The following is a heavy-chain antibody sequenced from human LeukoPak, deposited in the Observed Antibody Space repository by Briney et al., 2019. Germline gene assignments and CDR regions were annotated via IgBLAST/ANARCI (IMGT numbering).Heavy chain of an antibody. CDR2: ISSSSSYI. CDR3: AVQRGLDF. J-gene: IGHJ4*02. Sequence: GGSLRLSCAASGFSFSSYTMSWVRQAPGKGLEWVSSISSSSSYIYYADSVKGRFTISRDNAKNSLYLQMNSLRAEDTAVYYCAVQRGLDFWGQGTLVTVSS. D-gene: IGHD3-22*01. CDR1: GFSFSSYT. V-gene: IGHV3-21*01.